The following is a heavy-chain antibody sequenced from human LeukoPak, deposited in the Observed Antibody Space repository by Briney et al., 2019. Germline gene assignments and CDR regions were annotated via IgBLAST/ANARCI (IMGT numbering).Heavy chain of an antibody. CDR2: INSDASDT. CDR3: ARICSSTDCLIPD. Sequence: GGSPRLSCAASGFTFSRHWMHWVRQAPGKGLVWISRINSDASDTNYADFVKGRFTISRDNAKNTVYLQINSLRDEDTAVYYCARICSSTDCLIPDWGQGTLVTVSS. CDR1: GFTFSRHW. D-gene: IGHD2-2*01. V-gene: IGHV3-74*01. J-gene: IGHJ4*02.